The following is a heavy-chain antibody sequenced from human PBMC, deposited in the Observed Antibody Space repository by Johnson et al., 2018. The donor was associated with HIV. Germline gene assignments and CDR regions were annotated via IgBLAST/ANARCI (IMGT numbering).Heavy chain of an antibody. CDR1: GFTFSSYA. D-gene: IGHD3-22*01. V-gene: IGHV3-30-3*01. Sequence: QVQLVESGGGVVQPGRSLSLSCVASGFTFSSYAMHWVRQAPGKGLEWVAVISYDGSNKYYADSVKGRFTISRDNSKNTLYLQMNSLRAEDTAVYYCAGDSDSLYAFDIWGQWAVVIVSS. CDR3: AGDSDSLYAFDI. CDR2: ISYDGSNK. J-gene: IGHJ3*02.